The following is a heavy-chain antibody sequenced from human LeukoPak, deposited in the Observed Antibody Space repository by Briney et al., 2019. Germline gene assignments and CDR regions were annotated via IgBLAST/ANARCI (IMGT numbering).Heavy chain of an antibody. CDR1: GFTFSSYG. V-gene: IGHV3-30*03. D-gene: IGHD3-22*01. Sequence: GGSLRLSCAASGFTFSSYGMHWVRQAPGKGLEWVAVISYDGSNKYYADSVKGRFTISRDNSKNTLYLQMNSLRAEDTAVYYCARAENYYDSSGALGYWGQGTLVTVSS. CDR2: ISYDGSNK. J-gene: IGHJ4*02. CDR3: ARAENYYDSSGALGY.